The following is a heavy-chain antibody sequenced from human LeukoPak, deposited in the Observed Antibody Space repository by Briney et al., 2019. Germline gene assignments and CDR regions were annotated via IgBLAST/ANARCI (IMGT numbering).Heavy chain of an antibody. D-gene: IGHD3-10*01. Sequence: ASVKVSLKASGYTFTSYDINCVRQATGQGLEWMGWMKPNSGNTGYAQKLQGRVTMTRNTSISTAYMELSSLRSEATAVYYCARAVRKRDRGSVTYYYYYMDVWGKGTTVTISS. CDR2: MKPNSGNT. CDR1: GYTFTSYD. V-gene: IGHV1-8*01. J-gene: IGHJ6*03. CDR3: ARAVRKRDRGSVTYYYYYMDV.